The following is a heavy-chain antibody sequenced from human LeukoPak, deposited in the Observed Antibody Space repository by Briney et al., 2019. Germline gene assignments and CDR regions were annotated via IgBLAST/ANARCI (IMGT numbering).Heavy chain of an antibody. CDR2: IRSKAYGGTT. CDR1: GFTFGDYA. D-gene: IGHD3-3*01. V-gene: IGHV3-49*04. Sequence: GGSLRLSCTASGFTFGDYAMSWVRQAPGKGLEWVGFIRSKAYGGTTEYAASVKGRFTISRDDSKSIAYLQMNSLKTEDTAVYYCTRAPLGYYGPYYYYYMDVWGKGTTVTISS. CDR3: TRAPLGYYGPYYYYYMDV. J-gene: IGHJ6*03.